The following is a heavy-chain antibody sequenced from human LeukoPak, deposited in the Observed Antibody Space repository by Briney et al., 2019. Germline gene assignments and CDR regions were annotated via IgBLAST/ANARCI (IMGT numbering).Heavy chain of an antibody. CDR1: GGTFSSYA. Sequence: ASVKVSCKASGGTFSSYAISWVRQAPGQGLEWMGRIIPILGIANYAQKFQGKVTITADKSTSTAYMELSSLRSEDTAVYYCARSSMDCSGGSCMYYFDYWGQGTLVIVSS. CDR3: ARSSMDCSGGSCMYYFDY. V-gene: IGHV1-69*04. J-gene: IGHJ4*02. CDR2: IIPILGIA. D-gene: IGHD2-15*01.